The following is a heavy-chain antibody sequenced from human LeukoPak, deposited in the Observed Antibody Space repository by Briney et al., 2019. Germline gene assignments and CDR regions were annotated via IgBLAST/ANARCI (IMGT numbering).Heavy chain of an antibody. J-gene: IGHJ4*02. V-gene: IGHV3-66*02. CDR3: ARDKGTSYLSSFDY. CDR1: GFTVSSNY. Sequence: SGGSLRLSCAASGFTVSSNYMSWVRQAPRKGLEWVSVIYSGGSTYYADSVKGRFTISRDNSENTLYLQMNSLRAADTAVYYCARDKGTSYLSSFDYSGQGTLVTVSS. D-gene: IGHD6-6*01. CDR2: IYSGGST.